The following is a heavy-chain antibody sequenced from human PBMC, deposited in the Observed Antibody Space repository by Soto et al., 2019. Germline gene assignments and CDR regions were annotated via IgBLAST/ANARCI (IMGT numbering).Heavy chain of an antibody. Sequence: QVQLVESGGGVVQPGRSLRLSCAASGFMFSSYAMHWVRPAPGKGLEWVAVKTYEGSNKYYADSVKGRFTISRANSQNTLSLQMNSLRAGDTAVYYCARAGGLLVDYWGQGTLVTVSS. CDR3: ARAGGLLVDY. V-gene: IGHV3-30-3*01. CDR2: KTYEGSNK. J-gene: IGHJ4*02. D-gene: IGHD1-26*01. CDR1: GFMFSSYA.